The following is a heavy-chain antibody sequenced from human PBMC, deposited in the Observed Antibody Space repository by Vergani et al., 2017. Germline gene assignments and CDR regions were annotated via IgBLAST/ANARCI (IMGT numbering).Heavy chain of an antibody. CDR2: IIPIFGTA. Sequence: QVQLVQSGAEVKKPGASVKVSCKASGYTFTSYYMHWVRQAPGQGLEWMGGIIPIFGTANYAQKFQGRVTITADESTSTAYMELSSLRSEDTAVYYCARVVGDVLRFLRYYYMDVWCKGTTVTVSS. CDR3: ARVVGDVLRFLRYYYMDV. CDR1: GYTFTSYY. V-gene: IGHV1-69*01. J-gene: IGHJ6*03. D-gene: IGHD3-3*01.